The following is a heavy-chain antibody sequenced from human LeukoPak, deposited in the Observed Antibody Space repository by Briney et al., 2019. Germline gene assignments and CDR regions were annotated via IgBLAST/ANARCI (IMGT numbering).Heavy chain of an antibody. CDR3: ASIPAIYGYSPGWGFDP. D-gene: IGHD5-18*01. CDR2: INPNSGGT. J-gene: IGHJ5*02. CDR1: GYTFTGYY. V-gene: IGHV1-2*02. Sequence: ASVKVSCKASGYTFTGYYMHWVRQAPGQGLEWMGWINPNSGGTNYAQKFQGRVTMTRDTSISTAYMELSRLRSDDTAVYYCASIPAIYGYSPGWGFDPWGQGTLVTVSS.